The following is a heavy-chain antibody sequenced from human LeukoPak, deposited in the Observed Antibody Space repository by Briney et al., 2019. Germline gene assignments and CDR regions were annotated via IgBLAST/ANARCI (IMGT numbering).Heavy chain of an antibody. V-gene: IGHV3-21*06. D-gene: IGHD3-3*01. CDR3: AREVFWSGYFANLHFDY. J-gene: IGHJ4*02. Sequence: GGPLRLSCAASGFTFSSYSMNWVRQAPGKGLEWVSSISSTSRYIYYADSVKGRFTISRDNAKNSLFLQMNSLRAEDTAVYYCAREVFWSGYFANLHFDYWGRGTLVTVSS. CDR1: GFTFSSYS. CDR2: ISSTSRYI.